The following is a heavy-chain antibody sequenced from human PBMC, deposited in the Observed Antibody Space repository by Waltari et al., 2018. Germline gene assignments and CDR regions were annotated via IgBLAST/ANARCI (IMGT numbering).Heavy chain of an antibody. J-gene: IGHJ6*03. CDR1: GGSISSHY. CDR3: ARGIDPYYYYYMDV. V-gene: IGHV4-59*11. Sequence: QVQLQESGPGLVKPSETLSLTCTVSGGSISSHYWSWIRQPPGKGLEWIGYIYYSGSTNYNPSLKSRVTISVDTSKNQFSLKLSSVTAADTAVYYCARGIDPYYYYYMDVWGKGTTVTISS. CDR2: IYYSGST.